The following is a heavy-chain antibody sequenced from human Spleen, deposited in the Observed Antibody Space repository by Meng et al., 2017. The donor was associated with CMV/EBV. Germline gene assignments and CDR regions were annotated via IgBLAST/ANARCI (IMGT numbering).Heavy chain of an antibody. Sequence: SCKASGYGFSTYGITWGRQAPGQGLEWMTWINPITVVTNYAQKFQGRVTMTRDTSISTAYMELSRLTSDDTAVYYCARDNGYDLIKHWGQGTLVTVSS. D-gene: IGHD5-12*01. CDR3: ARDNGYDLIKH. J-gene: IGHJ4*02. CDR1: GYGFSTYG. V-gene: IGHV1-2*02. CDR2: INPITVVT.